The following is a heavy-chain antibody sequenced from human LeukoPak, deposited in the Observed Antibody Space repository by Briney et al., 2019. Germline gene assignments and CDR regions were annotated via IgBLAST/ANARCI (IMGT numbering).Heavy chain of an antibody. J-gene: IGHJ5*02. Sequence: GGSLRLSCAASGFTFSSYEMNWVRQAPGKGLEWVSYISSSGSTIYYADSVKGRFTISRDNAKNSLYLQMNSLRAEDTAVYYCARAGFMITFGGVISWGQGTLVTVSS. D-gene: IGHD3-16*02. CDR1: GFTFSSYE. CDR2: ISSSGSTI. V-gene: IGHV3-48*03. CDR3: ARAGFMITFGGVIS.